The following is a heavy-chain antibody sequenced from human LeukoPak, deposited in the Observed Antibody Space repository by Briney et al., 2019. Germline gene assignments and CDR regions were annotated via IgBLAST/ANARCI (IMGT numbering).Heavy chain of an antibody. CDR3: AKNNYYDSSGYKPNDAFDI. CDR2: IRYDGSNK. CDR1: GFTFSSYG. Sequence: PGGSLRLSCAASGFTFSSYGMHWVRQAPGKGLEWVAFIRYDGSNKYYADSVKGRFTISRDNSKNTLYLQMNSLRAEDTAVYYCAKNNYYDSSGYKPNDAFDIWGRGTMVTVSS. D-gene: IGHD3-22*01. V-gene: IGHV3-30*02. J-gene: IGHJ3*02.